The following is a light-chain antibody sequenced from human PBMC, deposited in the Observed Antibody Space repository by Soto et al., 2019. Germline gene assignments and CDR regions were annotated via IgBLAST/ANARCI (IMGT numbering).Light chain of an antibody. V-gene: IGKV1-5*03. CDR3: QQYNSPLT. Sequence: DIQMTQSPSTLSSSVGDRVTITCRASQSISSWLAWYQQKPGKAPKLLIYKASSLEIGVPSRFSGSGSGTEFTLTISSLQPDESATYYCQQYNSPLTCGQGTKVDIK. J-gene: IGKJ1*01. CDR2: KAS. CDR1: QSISSW.